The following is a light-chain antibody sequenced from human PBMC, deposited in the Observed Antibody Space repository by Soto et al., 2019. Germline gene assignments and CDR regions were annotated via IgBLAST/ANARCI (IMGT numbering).Light chain of an antibody. CDR2: GES. J-gene: IGKJ3*01. CDR1: QSVGNT. CDR3: QKYYNRPHIFT. V-gene: IGKV3-15*01. Sequence: EIVMTQSPATLSVSPGEIATLPCRASQSVGNTFAWYQQKPGQAPRVLLYGESTRASGVAPRFSGSGSGTEFTLTSSSLQSEDFAGYFCQKYYNRPHIFTFGPGTKVEI.